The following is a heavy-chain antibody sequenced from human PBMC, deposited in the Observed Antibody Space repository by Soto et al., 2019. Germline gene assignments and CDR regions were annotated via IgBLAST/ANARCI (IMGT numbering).Heavy chain of an antibody. J-gene: IGHJ6*02. D-gene: IGHD2-15*01. Sequence: QVQLQESGPRLVKPLQTLSLTCTVSGVSINSGDYYWSWIRQPPGRGLEWVGYGFYSGITDYNPSRKRRMTISMDTSKNQFSLRLNSVTAADTAVYFCARWWGVGVAGMDVWGQGTTVSVSS. CDR1: GVSINSGDYY. CDR2: GFYSGIT. CDR3: ARWWGVGVAGMDV. V-gene: IGHV4-30-4*01.